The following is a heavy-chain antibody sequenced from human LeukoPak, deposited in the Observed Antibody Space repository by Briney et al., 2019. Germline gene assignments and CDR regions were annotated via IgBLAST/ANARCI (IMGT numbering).Heavy chain of an antibody. J-gene: IGHJ4*02. Sequence: GGSLRLSCAASGFIFSNYNMHWVRQAPGKGLEWVALISYDGSNKYYADSVQGRFTISRDNSKSTLYLQVNSLRADDTAIYYCAREARSDYDLGAFDNWGQGTLVTVSS. CDR2: ISYDGSNK. CDR1: GFIFSNYN. V-gene: IGHV3-30*03. D-gene: IGHD5-12*01. CDR3: AREARSDYDLGAFDN.